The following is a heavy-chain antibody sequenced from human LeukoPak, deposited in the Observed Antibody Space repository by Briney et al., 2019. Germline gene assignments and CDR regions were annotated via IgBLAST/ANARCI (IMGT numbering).Heavy chain of an antibody. CDR3: ARSRPGTLYGMDV. CDR2: IYYSGST. V-gene: IGHV4-59*01. D-gene: IGHD1-1*01. CDR1: GGSISSYY. J-gene: IGHJ6*02. Sequence: SETLSLTCTVSGGSISSYYWSWIRQPPGKGLEWIGYIYYSGSTNYNPSLKSRVTISVDTSKNQFSLKLSSVTAADTAVYYCARSRPGTLYGMDVWGQGTTVTVSS.